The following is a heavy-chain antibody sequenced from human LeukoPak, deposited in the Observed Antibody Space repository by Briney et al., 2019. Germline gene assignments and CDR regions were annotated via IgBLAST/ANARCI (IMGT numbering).Heavy chain of an antibody. D-gene: IGHD2-21*02. CDR1: GFSLRATQVG. V-gene: IGHV2-5*02. CDR2: IYWDDDK. Sequence: SGPTLVKPTQTLTLTCTFSGFSLRATQVGVAWIRQPPGKALEWLALIYWDDDKRYSPSLNNRLTITKDTSKNQVVLTLTNMGPVDTATYFCAHFSYCGGDCYDAFDIWGQGTMVTVSS. J-gene: IGHJ3*02. CDR3: AHFSYCGGDCYDAFDI.